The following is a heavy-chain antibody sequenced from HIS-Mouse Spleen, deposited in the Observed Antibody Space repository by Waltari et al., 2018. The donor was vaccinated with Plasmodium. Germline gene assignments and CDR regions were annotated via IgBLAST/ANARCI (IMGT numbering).Heavy chain of an antibody. D-gene: IGHD6-13*01. Sequence: EVQLVESGGGLVQPGGSLILLCAAPGFPFSSYWMSWVGQAQGKGLEWVANIKQDGSEKYYVDSVKGRFTISRDNAKNSLYLQMNSLRAEDTAVYYCASSWYWYFDLWGRGTLVTVSS. V-gene: IGHV3-7*01. CDR1: GFPFSSYW. J-gene: IGHJ2*01. CDR2: IKQDGSEK. CDR3: ASSWYWYFDL.